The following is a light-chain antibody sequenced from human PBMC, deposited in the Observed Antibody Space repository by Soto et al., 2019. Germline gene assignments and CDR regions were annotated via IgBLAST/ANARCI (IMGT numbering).Light chain of an antibody. J-gene: IGLJ3*02. CDR1: SSNIGAGYH. V-gene: IGLV1-40*01. CDR3: QSYYNNLSGWV. CDR2: GDN. Sequence: QSVLTQPPSVSGAPGQTVTISCPGSSSNIGAGYHVHWYQHLPGRAPKLLIYGDNNRPSGVPDRFSGSKSGTSASLAITGLQAEDEADYYCQSYYNNLSGWVFGGGTKLTVL.